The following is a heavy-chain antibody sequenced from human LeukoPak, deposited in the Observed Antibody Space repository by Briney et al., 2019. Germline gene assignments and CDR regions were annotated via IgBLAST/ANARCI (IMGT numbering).Heavy chain of an antibody. V-gene: IGHV4-30-4*08. CDR1: GGSLSSGDYY. J-gene: IGHJ4*02. D-gene: IGHD3-10*01. Sequence: SETLSLTCTVSGGSLSSGDYYWSWIRQPPGKGLEWIGYIYYSGSTYYNPSLKSRVTISVDTSKNQFSLKLSSVTAADTAVYYCAASDYGSGSPFDYWGQGTLVTVSS. CDR2: IYYSGST. CDR3: AASDYGSGSPFDY.